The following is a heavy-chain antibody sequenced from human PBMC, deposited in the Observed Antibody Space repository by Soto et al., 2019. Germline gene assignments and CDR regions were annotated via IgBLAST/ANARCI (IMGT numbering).Heavy chain of an antibody. CDR2: ISYDGSNK. Sequence: GGSLRLACAASGFTFSSYGMHWVRQAPGKGLEWVAVISYDGSNKYYADSVKGRFTISRDNSKNTLYLQMNSLRAEDTAVYYCAGIHVLRYFGWSGVHWGQGTLVTVSS. CDR3: AGIHVLRYFGWSGVH. V-gene: IGHV3-30*03. J-gene: IGHJ1*01. CDR1: GFTFSSYG. D-gene: IGHD3-9*01.